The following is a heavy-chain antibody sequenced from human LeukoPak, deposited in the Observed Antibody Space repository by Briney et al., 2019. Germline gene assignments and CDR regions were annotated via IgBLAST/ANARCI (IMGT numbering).Heavy chain of an antibody. CDR2: ISYDGSNK. Sequence: PGGSLRLSCAASGFTFSSYAMHWVRQAPGKGLEWVAVISYDGSNKYYADSVKGRFTISRDNSKNTLYLQMNSLRAEDTAVYYCARGPVGATSRNWFDPWGQGTLVTVSS. V-gene: IGHV3-30-3*01. CDR3: ARGPVGATSRNWFDP. J-gene: IGHJ5*02. CDR1: GFTFSSYA. D-gene: IGHD1-26*01.